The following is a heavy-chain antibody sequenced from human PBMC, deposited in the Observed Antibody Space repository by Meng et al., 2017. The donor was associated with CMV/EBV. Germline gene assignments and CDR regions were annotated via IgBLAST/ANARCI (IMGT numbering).Heavy chain of an antibody. CDR2: IRYDGSNK. D-gene: IGHD1-26*01. CDR1: GFTLSSYG. J-gene: IGHJ4*02. Sequence: LLVGLVGGGVQPGGSRNVAGAASGFTLSSYGMHWVRQATVKGLEWVAFIRYDGSNKYYADSVKGRFTISRDNSKNTLYLQMNSLRAEDTAVYYCAKDGGVGAQYYFDYWGQGTLVTVSS. CDR3: AKDGGVGAQYYFDY. V-gene: IGHV3-30*02.